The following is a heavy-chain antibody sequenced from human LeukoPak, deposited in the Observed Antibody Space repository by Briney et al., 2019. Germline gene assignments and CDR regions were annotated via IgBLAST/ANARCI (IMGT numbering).Heavy chain of an antibody. D-gene: IGHD2-2*01. J-gene: IGHJ5*02. CDR2: IYHSGST. V-gene: IGHV4-30-2*01. CDR3: AGVVPAAPLNWFDP. Sequence: SETLSLTCTVSGGSISSGGYYWSWIRQPPGKGLEWIGYIYHSGSTYYNPSLKSRVTISVDRSKNQFSLKLSSVTAAGTAVYYCAGVVPAAPLNWFDPWGQGTLVTVSS. CDR1: GGSISSGGYY.